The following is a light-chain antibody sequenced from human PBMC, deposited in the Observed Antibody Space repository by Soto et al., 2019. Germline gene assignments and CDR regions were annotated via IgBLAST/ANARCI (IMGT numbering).Light chain of an antibody. CDR3: QQYGTSPRT. V-gene: IGKV3-20*01. CDR2: GAS. CDR1: QSVTSNY. J-gene: IGKJ1*01. Sequence: EVELTQSPGTLSLSPGDTATLSCGASQSVTSNYLAWYQQKAGQPPRLLIYGASPRASGIPDRFSGSGSGTGFTLTIDRLEPEDFAVYYCQQYGTSPRTFGRGTKVEIK.